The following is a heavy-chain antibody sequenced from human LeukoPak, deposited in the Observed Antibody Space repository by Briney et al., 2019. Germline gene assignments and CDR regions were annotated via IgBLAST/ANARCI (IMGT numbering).Heavy chain of an antibody. CDR2: ISSSGSTR. Sequence: GGSLRLSCAASGFTFSSYEMNWVRQAPGKGLEWVSYISSSGSTRYYADSVKGRVTISRDKARNSLYLQMNSLRAEDTAVYYCARAGYSSGWYHSRSGSLTQAYWGQGTLVTVSS. V-gene: IGHV3-48*03. J-gene: IGHJ4*02. CDR3: ARAGYSSGWYHSRSGSLTQAY. D-gene: IGHD6-19*01. CDR1: GFTFSSYE.